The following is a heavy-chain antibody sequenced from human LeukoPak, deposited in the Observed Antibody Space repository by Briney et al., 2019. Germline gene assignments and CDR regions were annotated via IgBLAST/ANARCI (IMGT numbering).Heavy chain of an antibody. CDR1: GFTFSSYW. CDR2: IKQDGSEK. V-gene: IGHV3-7*01. J-gene: IGHJ6*02. Sequence: GGSLRLSCAASGFTFSSYWMSWVRQAPGKGLEWVANIKQDGSEKYYVDSEKGRFTISRDNAKNSLYLQMNSLRAEDTAVYYCATGSPYYDFWSGSQGYYYYYGMDVWGQGTTVTVSS. CDR3: ATGSPYYDFWSGSQGYYYYYGMDV. D-gene: IGHD3-3*01.